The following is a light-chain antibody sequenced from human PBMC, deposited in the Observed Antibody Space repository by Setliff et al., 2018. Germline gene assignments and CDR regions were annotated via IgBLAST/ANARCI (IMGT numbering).Light chain of an antibody. CDR1: SSDVGSYDF. Sequence: QSALTQPASVSGSPGQSITISCSGTSSDVGSYDFVSWYQQHPGKVPKLIIHDVSNRPSGVSNRFSGAKAGNTASLTISGLQAEDEADYYCCSYAGSRTYVIFGGGTKVTVL. J-gene: IGLJ2*01. CDR3: CSYAGSRTYVI. V-gene: IGLV2-14*03. CDR2: DVS.